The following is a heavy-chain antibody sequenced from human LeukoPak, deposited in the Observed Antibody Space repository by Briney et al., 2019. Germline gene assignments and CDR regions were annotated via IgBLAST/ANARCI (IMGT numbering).Heavy chain of an antibody. CDR2: IYPNNGAT. J-gene: IGHJ4*02. CDR3: ARDPYPKYSTGWYSNY. V-gene: IGHV1-2*02. Sequence: GASVKVSCKASGYTFTDYYIHWLRQAPGHGPEWMGWIYPNNGATLYAQKFQGRVMMTTDASIHTTYMELTSLRSDDTAVYYCARDPYPKYSTGWYSNYWGQGTLVTVSS. D-gene: IGHD6-19*01. CDR1: GYTFTDYY.